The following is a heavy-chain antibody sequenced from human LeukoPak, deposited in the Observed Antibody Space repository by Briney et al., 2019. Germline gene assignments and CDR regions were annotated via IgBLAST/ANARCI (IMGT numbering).Heavy chain of an antibody. Sequence: GGSLRLSCAASGFTFNNYGMSWVRQAPGKGLEWVSSITGSGGNTFYADSVKGRFTISRDNSKNTLYLQVNSLRAEDTAVYYCAKGGKWDVTPFDYWGQGTLVTVSS. J-gene: IGHJ4*02. V-gene: IGHV3-23*01. CDR2: ITGSGGNT. CDR3: AKGGKWDVTPFDY. CDR1: GFTFNNYG. D-gene: IGHD1-26*01.